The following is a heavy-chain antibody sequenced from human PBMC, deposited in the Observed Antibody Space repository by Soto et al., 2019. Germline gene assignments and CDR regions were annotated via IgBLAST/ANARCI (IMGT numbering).Heavy chain of an antibody. D-gene: IGHD3-3*01. V-gene: IGHV3-15*01. CDR2: IKSKTDGGTT. J-gene: IGHJ6*03. CDR3: TTDNHIRFLEWLTFRPGNYYYMDV. CDR1: GFTFSNAW. Sequence: PGGSLRLSCAASGFTFSNAWMSWVRQAPGKGLEWVGRIKSKTDGGTTDYAAPVKGRFTISRDDSKNTLYLQMNSLKTEDTAVYYCTTDNHIRFLEWLTFRPGNYYYMDVWGKGTTVTVSS.